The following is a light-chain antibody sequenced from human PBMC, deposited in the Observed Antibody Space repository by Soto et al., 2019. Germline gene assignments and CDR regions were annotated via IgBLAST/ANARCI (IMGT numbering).Light chain of an antibody. Sequence: QSVLTQPASVSGSPGQSITISCTGTASDVGVYNFVSWYQQHPGKAPKLIIYDVNARPSGISNRFSGSKSGSTASLTISGLQAEDEADYYCSSYSSSTTRVFGGGTQLTVL. CDR3: SSYSSSTTRV. V-gene: IGLV2-14*01. J-gene: IGLJ2*01. CDR2: DVN. CDR1: ASDVGVYNF.